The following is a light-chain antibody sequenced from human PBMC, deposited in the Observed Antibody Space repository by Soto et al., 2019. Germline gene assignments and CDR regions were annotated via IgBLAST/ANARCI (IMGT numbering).Light chain of an antibody. CDR1: SSDVGSYDY. J-gene: IGLJ1*01. CDR3: CAYSTSGTHV. CDR2: DVN. Sequence: QSALTQPASVSGSPGQSITFSCPGNSSDVGSYDYVSWHQQHPGKAPKLIIYDVNNRPSGVPSRFSGSKSGNTASLIISGLQTEDEADYYCCAYSTSGTHVFGTGTKVTVL. V-gene: IGLV2-14*03.